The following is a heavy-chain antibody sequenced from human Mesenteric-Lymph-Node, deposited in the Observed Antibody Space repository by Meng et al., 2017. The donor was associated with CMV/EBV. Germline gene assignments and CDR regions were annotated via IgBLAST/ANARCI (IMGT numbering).Heavy chain of an antibody. J-gene: IGHJ4*02. Sequence: TVAGDSITSGCYYWSWIRPHPGKGLEWIGYIYYSGSTYYHPSLKSRVTISVDTSKNQFSLKLSSVTAADTAVYYCARGGVGWLQLDYWGQGTLVTVSS. CDR3: ARGGVGWLQLDY. CDR1: GDSITSGCYY. D-gene: IGHD5-24*01. V-gene: IGHV4-31*02. CDR2: IYYSGST.